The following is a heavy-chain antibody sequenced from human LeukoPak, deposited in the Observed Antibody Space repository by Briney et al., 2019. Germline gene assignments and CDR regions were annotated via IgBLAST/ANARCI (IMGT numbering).Heavy chain of an antibody. V-gene: IGHV1-69*04. CDR2: IIPILGIA. D-gene: IGHD3-22*01. J-gene: IGHJ4*02. Sequence: GASVKVSCKASGGTFSSYAISWVRQAPGQGLEWMGRIIPILGIANYAQKFQGRVTITADKSTSTAYMELSSLRSEDTAVYYCARAPRGYDSKQTSFDYWGQGTLVTVSS. CDR3: ARAPRGYDSKQTSFDY. CDR1: GGTFSSYA.